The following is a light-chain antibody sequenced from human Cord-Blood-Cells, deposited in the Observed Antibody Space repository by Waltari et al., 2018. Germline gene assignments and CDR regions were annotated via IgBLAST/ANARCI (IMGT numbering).Light chain of an antibody. CDR3: CSYAGSSTYV. J-gene: IGLJ1*01. CDR1: SSDVGSYKL. V-gene: IGLV2-23*01. CDR2: EGS. Sequence: QSALTQPASVSGSPGQSITISCTGTSSDVGSYKLVSWYQQHPGKAPKLMIYEGSKRPSGVSNRFSGSKSGNTASLTISGLQADDEADYYCCSYAGSSTYVFGTGTKVTVL.